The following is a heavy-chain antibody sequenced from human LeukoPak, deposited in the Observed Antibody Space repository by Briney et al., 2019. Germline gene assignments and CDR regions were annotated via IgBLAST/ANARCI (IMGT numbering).Heavy chain of an antibody. J-gene: IGHJ4*02. CDR2: ISSSGSTI. Sequence: PGGSLRLSCAASGFTFSSYEMNWVRQAPGKGLEWVSYISSSGSTIYYADSVKGRFTISRDNAKNSLYLQMNSLRVEDTAVYYCARVELYSIAAAAPFDYWGQGTLVTVSS. V-gene: IGHV3-48*03. CDR1: GFTFSSYE. D-gene: IGHD6-13*01. CDR3: ARVELYSIAAAAPFDY.